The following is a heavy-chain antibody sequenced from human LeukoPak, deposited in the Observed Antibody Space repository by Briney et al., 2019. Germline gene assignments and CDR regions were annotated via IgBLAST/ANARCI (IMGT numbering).Heavy chain of an antibody. D-gene: IGHD2-2*01. V-gene: IGHV3-48*03. J-gene: IGHJ4*02. Sequence: GGSLRLSCAASGFTFSSYEMNWVRQAPGKGLEWVSHISSSGSTIYYADSVKGRFTISRDNAKNSLYLQMNSLRAEDTAVYYCARGEDIVVVPAAMKEGNFDYWGQGTLVTVSS. CDR1: GFTFSSYE. CDR3: ARGEDIVVVPAAMKEGNFDY. CDR2: ISSSGSTI.